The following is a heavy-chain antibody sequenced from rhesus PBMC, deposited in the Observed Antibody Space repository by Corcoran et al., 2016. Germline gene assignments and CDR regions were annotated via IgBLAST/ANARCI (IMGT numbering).Heavy chain of an antibody. CDR3: ATFGLDS. V-gene: IGHV5-20*01. Sequence: EVQLVQSGAEVKRPGESLKISCKTSGYSFPSYWISWVRQMPGKGLEWVEAMHPQTADASSNPAFQGQATISADKSILTAYLKWGRRKASDTATYYCATFGLDSWGQGVVVTVSS. J-gene: IGHJ6*01. CDR1: GYSFPSYW. CDR2: MHPQTADA.